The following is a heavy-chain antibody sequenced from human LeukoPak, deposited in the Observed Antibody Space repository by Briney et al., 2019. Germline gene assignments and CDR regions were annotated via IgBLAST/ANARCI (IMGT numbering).Heavy chain of an antibody. CDR3: ARGGTELVIPTS. V-gene: IGHV3-7*01. D-gene: IGHD3-9*01. J-gene: IGHJ5*02. CDR2: IKQDGSEK. Sequence: GTLSLTCAVSGGSISSSNWWSWVRQAPGKGLEWVANIKQDGSEKYYLDSVKGRFTISRDNAKNLLYLQMNSLRTEDTALYYCARGGTELVIPTSWGQGTLVTVSS. CDR1: GGSISSSNW.